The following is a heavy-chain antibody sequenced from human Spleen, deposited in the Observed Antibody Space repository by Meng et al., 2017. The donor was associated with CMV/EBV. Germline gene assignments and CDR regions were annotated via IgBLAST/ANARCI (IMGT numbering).Heavy chain of an antibody. Sequence: ASVKVSCKASGYTFTSDGISWLRQAPGQGLEWMGCISAWNGSAKNAQKFQDRVTMTIGTSTSTGYMELRSLRSDDTAVYYCAREMGTRSSHGMDVWGQGTTVTVSS. J-gene: IGHJ6*02. CDR3: AREMGTRSSHGMDV. V-gene: IGHV1-18*01. CDR1: GYTFTSDG. D-gene: IGHD6-13*01. CDR2: ISAWNGSA.